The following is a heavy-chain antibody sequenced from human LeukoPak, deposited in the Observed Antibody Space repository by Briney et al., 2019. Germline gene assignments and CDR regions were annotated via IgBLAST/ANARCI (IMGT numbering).Heavy chain of an antibody. CDR3: ARVSSGWYGYMDV. Sequence: SQTLTLTCTVSGGSISSGGYYWSWIRQPPGKGLEWIGSIYYSGSTYYNPSLKSRVTISVDTSKNQFSLKLSSVTAADTAVYYCARVSSGWYGYMDVWGKGTTVTVSS. J-gene: IGHJ6*03. V-gene: IGHV4-30-2*03. CDR2: IYYSGST. D-gene: IGHD6-19*01. CDR1: GGSISSGGYY.